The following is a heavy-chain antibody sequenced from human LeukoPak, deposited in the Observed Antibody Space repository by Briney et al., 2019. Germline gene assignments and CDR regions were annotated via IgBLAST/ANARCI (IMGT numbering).Heavy chain of an antibody. CDR1: GFTFGDYA. J-gene: IGHJ4*02. V-gene: IGHV3-49*03. D-gene: IGHD6-13*01. CDR2: IRSKAYGGTT. CDR3: TRDRPMRYSSSWYYFDY. Sequence: GWSLILSCTASGFTFGDYAMSWLRQAPGKGLERVGFIRSKAYGGTTEYAASVKGRFTISRDDSKSIAYLQMNSLKTEDTAVYYCTRDRPMRYSSSWYYFDYWGQGTLVTVSS.